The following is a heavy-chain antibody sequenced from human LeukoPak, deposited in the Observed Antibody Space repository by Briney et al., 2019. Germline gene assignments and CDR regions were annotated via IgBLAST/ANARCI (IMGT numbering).Heavy chain of an antibody. CDR3: AKGRWGLTINNFDI. J-gene: IGHJ3*02. V-gene: IGHV3-23*01. Sequence: PGGSLRLSCAASGFTFSSYAMGWVCQAPGKGLEWVSVTSESGGSTHYADSVKGRFTIYRDNSKNTLYLQMNSLGGEDTAVYYCAKGRWGLTINNFDIWGQGRMVTVSS. CDR2: TSESGGST. D-gene: IGHD3-9*01. CDR1: GFTFSSYA.